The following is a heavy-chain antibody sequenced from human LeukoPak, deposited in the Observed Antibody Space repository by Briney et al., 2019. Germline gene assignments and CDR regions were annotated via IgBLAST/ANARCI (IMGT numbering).Heavy chain of an antibody. V-gene: IGHV1-2*02. Sequence: ASVKVSCKASGYTFTSYYMHWVRQAPGQGLEWMGWINPNSGGTNYAQKFQGRVTMTRDTSISTAYMELSRLRSDDTAVYYCARESTSYCSSTSCYYQVFDYWGQGTLVTVSS. CDR1: GYTFTSYY. CDR3: ARESTSYCSSTSCYYQVFDY. D-gene: IGHD2-2*01. J-gene: IGHJ4*02. CDR2: INPNSGGT.